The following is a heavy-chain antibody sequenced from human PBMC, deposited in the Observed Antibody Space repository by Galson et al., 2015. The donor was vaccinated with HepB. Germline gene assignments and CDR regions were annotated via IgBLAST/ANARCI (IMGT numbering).Heavy chain of an antibody. CDR2: ISYSGSAI. Sequence: SLRLSCAAPGFTLSSFEMSWVRQAPGRGLEWVSYISYSGSAIYYAESVKGQFTISRDNAKNSLYLQMNSLRAEDTAVYYCARAAMTVVVRGLNAFDIWGQGTVVTVSS. D-gene: IGHD3-22*01. J-gene: IGHJ3*02. CDR3: ARAAMTVVVRGLNAFDI. V-gene: IGHV3-48*03. CDR1: GFTLSSFE.